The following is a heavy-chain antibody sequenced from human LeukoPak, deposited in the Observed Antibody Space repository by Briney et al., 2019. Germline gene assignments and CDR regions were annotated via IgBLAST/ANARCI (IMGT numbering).Heavy chain of an antibody. CDR3: ARVWIQLWLRRGRYFDY. V-gene: IGHV4-34*01. J-gene: IGHJ4*02. CDR2: INRWENT. CDR1: VDPIIGDY. D-gene: IGHD5-18*01. Sequence: SEALSLACTIHVDPIIGDYWSWIPQPTGRGVERIGQINRWENTNSNPSLKSRVNISEDTPNNQFSLKQSSVTRADPAVYYCARVWIQLWLRRGRYFDYWGQGTLVTVSS.